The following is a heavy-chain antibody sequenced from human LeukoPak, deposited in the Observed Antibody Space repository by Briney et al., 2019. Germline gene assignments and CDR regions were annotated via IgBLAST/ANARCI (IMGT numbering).Heavy chain of an antibody. CDR1: GGSFSGYY. Sequence: SETLSLTCAVYGGSFSGYYWSWIRQPPGKGLEWIGEINHSGSTNYNPSLKSRVTISVDTSQNQFSLKLSSVTAADTAVYYCARGVPAATPSYYFDYWGQGTLVTVSS. D-gene: IGHD2-2*01. J-gene: IGHJ4*02. CDR3: ARGVPAATPSYYFDY. V-gene: IGHV4-34*01. CDR2: INHSGST.